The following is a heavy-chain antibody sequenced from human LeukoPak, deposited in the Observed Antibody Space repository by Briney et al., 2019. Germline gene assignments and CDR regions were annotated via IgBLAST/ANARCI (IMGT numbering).Heavy chain of an antibody. Sequence: GGSLRLSCAASEFTFSSYWMSWVRQAPGKGLEWVATIDQDGSGKYYVDSVKGRFTISRDNAKNSLHLQMSSLRAEDTAVYYCARARTGMTNWFDPWGQGTLVTVSS. V-gene: IGHV3-7*04. CDR1: EFTFSSYW. CDR3: ARARTGMTNWFDP. J-gene: IGHJ5*02. CDR2: IDQDGSGK. D-gene: IGHD1-1*01.